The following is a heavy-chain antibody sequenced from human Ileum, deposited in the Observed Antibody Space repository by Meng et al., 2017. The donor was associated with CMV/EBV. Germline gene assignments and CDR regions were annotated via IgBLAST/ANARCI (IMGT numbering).Heavy chain of an antibody. CDR2: MRNDGSYK. CDR1: GLTFVGYG. D-gene: IGHD3-22*01. V-gene: IGHV3-30*02. Sequence: MEFGGGVVHPGGSLRTSCAASGLTFVGYGIHWVRHAPSKGLEWVAFMRNDGSYKYYADSVKGRFTSSRDSFRNTLYLQMNSLRPEDSGLYYCSMKYYESSPFDPWGQGTLVTVSS. J-gene: IGHJ5*02. CDR3: SMKYYESSPFDP.